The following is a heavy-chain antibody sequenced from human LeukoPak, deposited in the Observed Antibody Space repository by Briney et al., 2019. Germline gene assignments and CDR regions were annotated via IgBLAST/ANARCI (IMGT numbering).Heavy chain of an antibody. J-gene: IGHJ4*02. V-gene: IGHV1-69*04. CDR3: ASLGDYYDSSGQVPGY. Sequence: GASVKVSCKASGCTFSSYAISWVRQAPGQGLEWMGRIIPIFGIANYAQKVQGRVTINAHKSTSTASMEMSSLRSEDTAVYYCASLGDYYDSSGQVPGYWGQGTLVTVSS. D-gene: IGHD3-22*01. CDR1: GCTFSSYA. CDR2: IIPIFGIA.